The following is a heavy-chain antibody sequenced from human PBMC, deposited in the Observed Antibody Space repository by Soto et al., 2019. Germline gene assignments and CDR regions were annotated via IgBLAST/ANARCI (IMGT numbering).Heavy chain of an antibody. Sequence: QVQLVESGGGLVKPAGSLRLSCAASGFTFSIHYMNWIRQAPGKGLEWLSYISPTSHDINYADSVKGRFTISRDNAKNSLYLQMNSLRAEDTAVYYCERVARLADYWGQGALVTVSS. CDR2: ISPTSHDI. CDR3: ERVARLADY. V-gene: IGHV3-11*05. J-gene: IGHJ4*02. CDR1: GFTFSIHY.